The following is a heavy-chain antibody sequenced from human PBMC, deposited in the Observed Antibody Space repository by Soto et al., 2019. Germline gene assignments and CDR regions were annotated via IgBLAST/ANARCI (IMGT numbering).Heavy chain of an antibody. Sequence: EVQLVQSGAEVKKPGESLKISCKGSGYSFTNYWIGWVRQMPGKGLEWMGIIYPGDSDTRYSPSFQGQVTITADKSSSTAYLQWSSLKASDTAMYHCAGTSAAGKYYYGMDVWGQGTTVTVSS. CDR2: IYPGDSDT. J-gene: IGHJ6*02. CDR3: AGTSAAGKYYYGMDV. V-gene: IGHV5-51*01. CDR1: GYSFTNYW. D-gene: IGHD6-13*01.